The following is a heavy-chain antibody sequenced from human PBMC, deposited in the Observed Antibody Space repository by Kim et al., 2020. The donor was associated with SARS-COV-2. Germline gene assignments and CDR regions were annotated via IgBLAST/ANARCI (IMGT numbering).Heavy chain of an antibody. J-gene: IGHJ4*02. CDR1: GGSISGNY. D-gene: IGHD3-10*01. Sequence: SETLSLTCTVSGGSISGNYGTWVWQPPGKGLERIGYYNVCTYYNPSFSSRVAMSVATSKNQFSLMLTSVTASVTAAYSCFRWSGWYGETDWGQGILVTVSS. CDR3: FRWSGWYGETD. V-gene: IGHV4-59*03. CDR2: YYNVCT.